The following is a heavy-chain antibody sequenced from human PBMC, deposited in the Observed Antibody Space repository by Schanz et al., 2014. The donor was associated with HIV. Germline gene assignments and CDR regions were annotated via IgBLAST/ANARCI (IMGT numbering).Heavy chain of an antibody. CDR2: INHRGIT. Sequence: QVQLHQWGAGLLKPSETLSLTCAVYGGSFSAYYWSWIRQPPGKGLEWIGEINHRGITNYNPSLESRATLSMPTSKNQFSLKLGSVTAADTAVYFCARGRRSSSWSPATSHFDYWGQGTLVTVSS. D-gene: IGHD6-13*01. V-gene: IGHV4-34*01. J-gene: IGHJ4*02. CDR1: GGSFSAYY. CDR3: ARGRRSSSWSPATSHFDY.